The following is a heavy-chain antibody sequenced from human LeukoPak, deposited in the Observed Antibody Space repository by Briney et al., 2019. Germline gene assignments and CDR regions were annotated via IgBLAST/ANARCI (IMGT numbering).Heavy chain of an antibody. CDR1: GYTFTAYY. CDR2: IDTNTGAT. V-gene: IGHV1-2*02. J-gene: IGHJ4*02. Sequence: GASVKVSCKASGYTFTAYYIHWVRQAPGQGLEWMGWIDTNTGATKYAQKFQGRVTITRDTSTGTAYMELSSLISGDTALYYCASEAFCAGGSCKGQRVASWGPGTLVTASS. CDR3: ASEAFCAGGSCKGQRVAS. D-gene: IGHD2-8*02.